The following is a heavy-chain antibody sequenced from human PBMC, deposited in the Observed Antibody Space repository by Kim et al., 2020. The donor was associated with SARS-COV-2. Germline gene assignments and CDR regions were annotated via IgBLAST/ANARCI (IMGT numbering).Heavy chain of an antibody. CDR2: ISGSGGST. D-gene: IGHD3-3*01. Sequence: LSLTCAASGFTFSSYAMSWVRQAPGKGLEWVSAISGSGGSTYYADSVKGRFTISRDNSKNTLYLQMNSLRAEDTAVYYCAKSSKSRRLRFLEWVNSGYFDYWGQGTLVTVSS. V-gene: IGHV3-23*01. CDR1: GFTFSSYA. J-gene: IGHJ4*02. CDR3: AKSSKSRRLRFLEWVNSGYFDY.